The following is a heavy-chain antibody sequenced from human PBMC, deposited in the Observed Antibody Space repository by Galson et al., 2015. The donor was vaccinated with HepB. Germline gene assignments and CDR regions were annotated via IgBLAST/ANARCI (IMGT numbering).Heavy chain of an antibody. J-gene: IGHJ4*02. CDR2: ISPFNGNT. CDR3: ARQRRGRYCSGDNCYFDY. Sequence: SVKVSCKASGYTFTNDAISWVRQAPGQGLECMGCISPFNGNTDYAQKIQGRVTMTTNTSTDTAYMELRSLRSDDTAVYYCARQRRGRYCSGDNCYFDYWGQGTLVTVSS. V-gene: IGHV1-18*04. D-gene: IGHD2-15*01. CDR1: GYTFTNDA.